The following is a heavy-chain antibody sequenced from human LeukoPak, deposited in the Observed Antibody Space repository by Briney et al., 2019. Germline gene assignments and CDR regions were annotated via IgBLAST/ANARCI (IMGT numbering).Heavy chain of an antibody. CDR1: GFTFSSYA. V-gene: IGHV3-23*01. CDR2: ISGSGGST. J-gene: IGHJ4*02. CDR3: AKGLYHYFGSGSYTLEY. D-gene: IGHD3-10*01. Sequence: GGSLRLSCAASGFTFSSYAMSWVRQAPGKGLEWVSAISGSGGSTYYADSVKGRFTISRDNSKNTLHLQVNSLRVEDTAVYYCAKGLYHYFGSGSYTLEYWGQGTQVTVSS.